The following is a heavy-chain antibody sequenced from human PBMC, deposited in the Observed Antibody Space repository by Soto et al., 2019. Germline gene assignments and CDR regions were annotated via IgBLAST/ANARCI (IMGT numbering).Heavy chain of an antibody. V-gene: IGHV4-34*01. CDR1: GGSFSAYY. J-gene: IGHJ4*02. Sequence: SETLSLTCAVYGGSFSAYYWSWIRQPPGKGLEWIGEINHSGGTSYNPSLKSLVTISVDTSKSQFSLKLTSVTAADRAVYYCARSSVDTVDSSGFYEDWGQGTPVTVSS. D-gene: IGHD3-22*01. CDR3: ARSSVDTVDSSGFYED. CDR2: INHSGGT.